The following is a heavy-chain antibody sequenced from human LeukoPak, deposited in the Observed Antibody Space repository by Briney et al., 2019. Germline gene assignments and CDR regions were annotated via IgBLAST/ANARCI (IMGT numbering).Heavy chain of an antibody. D-gene: IGHD3-22*01. CDR1: GGSFSGYY. J-gene: IGHJ4*02. Sequence: SETLSLTCAVYGGSFSGYYWSWIRQPPGKGLEWIGEINHSGSTNYNPSLKSRVTISVDTSKNQFSLKLSSVTAADTAVYYCAREIYYYDSSGLDYWGQGTLVAVSS. V-gene: IGHV4-34*01. CDR3: AREIYYYDSSGLDY. CDR2: INHSGST.